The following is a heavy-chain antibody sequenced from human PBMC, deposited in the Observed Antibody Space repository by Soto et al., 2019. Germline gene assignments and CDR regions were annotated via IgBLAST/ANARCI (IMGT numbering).Heavy chain of an antibody. CDR1: GFTFGSYS. V-gene: IGHV3-23*01. Sequence: EVQLLESGGGLAQPGGSLRLSCAASGFTFGSYSMNWVRQAPGKGLEWVSIISGSGDATFYADSVKGRFTISRDNSKKSVFLQMDSLRADDTAVYYCAKVTDCGPSRCDDGIDIWGHGTMVTVS. CDR3: AKVTDCGPSRCDDGIDI. D-gene: IGHD2-21*01. CDR2: ISGSGDAT. J-gene: IGHJ3*02.